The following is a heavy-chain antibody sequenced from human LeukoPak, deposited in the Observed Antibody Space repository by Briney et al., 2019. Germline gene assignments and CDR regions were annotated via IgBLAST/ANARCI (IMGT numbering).Heavy chain of an antibody. CDR2: ISGSGGST. CDR1: GFTFSSYG. D-gene: IGHD4-17*01. J-gene: IGHJ4*02. CDR3: AKENTKKTLRPGEATVTKGYFDY. V-gene: IGHV3-23*01. Sequence: PGGTLRLSCAASGFTFSSYGMSWVRQAPGKGLEWVSAISGSGGSTYYADSVKGRFTISRDNSKNTLYLQMNSLRAEDTAVYYCAKENTKKTLRPGEATVTKGYFDYWGQGTLVTVSS.